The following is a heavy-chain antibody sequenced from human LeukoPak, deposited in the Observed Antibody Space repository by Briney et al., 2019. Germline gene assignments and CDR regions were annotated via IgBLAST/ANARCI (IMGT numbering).Heavy chain of an antibody. Sequence: GGSLRLSCAASGFTFSSYWMHWVRQAPGKGLVWVSRINSDGSSTSYADSVKGRFTISRDNSKDTLYLQMDSLRADDTAVYYCAKNGGDSYGTGHFDCWGQGTLVTVSS. CDR3: AKNGGDSYGTGHFDC. J-gene: IGHJ4*02. D-gene: IGHD3-10*01. CDR1: GFTFSSYW. V-gene: IGHV3-74*01. CDR2: INSDGSST.